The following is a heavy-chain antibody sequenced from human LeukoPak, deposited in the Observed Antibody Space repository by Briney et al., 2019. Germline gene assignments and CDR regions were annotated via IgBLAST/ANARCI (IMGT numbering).Heavy chain of an antibody. D-gene: IGHD3-3*01. Sequence: SETLSLTCAVYGGSFSGYYWSWIRQPPGKGLEWIGEINHSGSTNYNPSLKSRVTISVDTSKNQFSLKLSSVTAADTAVYYCARGPYDFWIGLSFDYGGQGTLVTVSS. V-gene: IGHV4-34*01. J-gene: IGHJ4*02. CDR1: GGSFSGYY. CDR2: INHSGST. CDR3: ARGPYDFWIGLSFDY.